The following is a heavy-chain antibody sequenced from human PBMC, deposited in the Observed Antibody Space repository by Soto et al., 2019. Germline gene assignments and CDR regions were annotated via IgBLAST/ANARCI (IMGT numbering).Heavy chain of an antibody. CDR1: GYTFTSYG. CDR2: ISAYNGNT. D-gene: IGHD2-15*01. V-gene: IGHV1-18*01. Sequence: ASVKVSCKASGYTFTSYGISWVRQAPGQGLEWMGRISAYNGNTHYAQKLQGRVTLTADTSTSTAYMELRSLRFDDTATYYCARIFSSGPYSPSDYWGQGTLVTVSS. J-gene: IGHJ4*02. CDR3: ARIFSSGPYSPSDY.